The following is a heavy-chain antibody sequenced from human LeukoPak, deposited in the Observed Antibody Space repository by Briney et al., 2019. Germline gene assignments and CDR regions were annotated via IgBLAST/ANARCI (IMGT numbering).Heavy chain of an antibody. V-gene: IGHV1-8*01. CDR1: GYTFTSYD. J-gene: IGHJ3*02. CDR2: MNPNSGNT. D-gene: IGHD1-26*01. Sequence: ASVKVACKASGYTFTSYDINWVRQATGQGLEWMGWMNPNSGNTGYAQKFQGRVTMTRNTSISTAYMELSSLRSEDTAVYYCARGSGSYAAFDIWGQGTMVTVSS. CDR3: ARGSGSYAAFDI.